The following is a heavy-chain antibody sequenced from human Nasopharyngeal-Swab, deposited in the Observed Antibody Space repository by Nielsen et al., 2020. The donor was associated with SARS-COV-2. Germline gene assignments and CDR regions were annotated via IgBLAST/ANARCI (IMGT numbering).Heavy chain of an antibody. Sequence: SETLSLTCAVCGGSCSGYYWSWIRQPPGKGLEWIGEINHSGSTNYNPSLKSRVTISVDTSKNQFSLKLSSVTAADTAVYYCARGLPFDYWGQGTLVTVSS. J-gene: IGHJ4*02. CDR2: INHSGST. CDR3: ARGLPFDY. CDR1: GGSCSGYY. V-gene: IGHV4-34*01.